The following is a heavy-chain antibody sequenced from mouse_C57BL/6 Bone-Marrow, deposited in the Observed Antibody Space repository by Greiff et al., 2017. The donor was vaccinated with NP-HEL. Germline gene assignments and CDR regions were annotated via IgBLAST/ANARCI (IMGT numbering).Heavy chain of an antibody. D-gene: IGHD1-1*01. Sequence: QVQLQQSGAELVRPGASVKLSCKASGYTFTDYYINWVKQRPGQGLEWIARIYPGSGNTYYNEKFKGKATLTAEKSSSTAYMQLSSLTSEDSAVYFCAEGYYYGSSREWYFDYWGQGTTLTVSS. J-gene: IGHJ2*01. CDR1: GYTFTDYY. CDR2: IYPGSGNT. CDR3: AEGYYYGSSREWYFDY. V-gene: IGHV1-76*01.